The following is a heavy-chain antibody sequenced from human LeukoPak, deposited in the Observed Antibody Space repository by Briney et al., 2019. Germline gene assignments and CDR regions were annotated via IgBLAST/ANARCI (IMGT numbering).Heavy chain of an antibody. Sequence: PGRSLRLSCAASGFTFSSYGMHWVRQAPGKGLEWVAVIFDDGSSEYYADSVKGRFTISRDDSKNTLYVQMNSPRAEDTAVYYCARDPHYCSGGSCYSLGFDPWGQGTLVTVSS. CDR2: IFDDGSSE. V-gene: IGHV3-33*01. J-gene: IGHJ5*02. D-gene: IGHD2-15*01. CDR3: ARDPHYCSGGSCYSLGFDP. CDR1: GFTFSSYG.